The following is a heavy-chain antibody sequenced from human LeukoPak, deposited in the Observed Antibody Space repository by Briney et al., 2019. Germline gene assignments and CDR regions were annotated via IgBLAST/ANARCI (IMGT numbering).Heavy chain of an antibody. CDR2: IYYSGST. J-gene: IGHJ4*02. D-gene: IGHD5-12*01. Sequence: SETLSLTCTVSGGSISSYYWSWIRQPPGKGLEWIGYIYYSGSTNYNPSLKSRVTISVDTSKNQFSLKLSSVTAADTAVYYSARERYSGYGEGYFDYWGQGTLVTVSS. CDR3: ARERYSGYGEGYFDY. V-gene: IGHV4-59*01. CDR1: GGSISSYY.